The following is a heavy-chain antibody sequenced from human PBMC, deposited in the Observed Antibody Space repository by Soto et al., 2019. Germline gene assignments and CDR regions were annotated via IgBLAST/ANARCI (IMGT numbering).Heavy chain of an antibody. CDR1: GGAFSNHA. D-gene: IGHD5-18*01. V-gene: IGHV1-69*06. Sequence: QLVQSGAEVKKPGSSVKVSCKAAGGAFSNHAISWVRQAPGQGLEWMGGIIPNFGTPKYAQEFKGRVTITADKSLSTVYLELSSLRSEDTAVYYCARGDKGDVYRYGPYPYSYCSMDVWGQGTTVTVSS. J-gene: IGHJ6*02. CDR3: ARGDKGDVYRYGPYPYSYCSMDV. CDR2: IIPNFGTP.